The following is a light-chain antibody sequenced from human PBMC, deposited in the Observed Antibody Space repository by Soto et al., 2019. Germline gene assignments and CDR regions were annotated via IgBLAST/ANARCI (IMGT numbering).Light chain of an antibody. V-gene: IGKV4-1*01. CDR1: QSLLYSSNNKNY. Sequence: DIVMTQSPDSLAVSLGERATINCRSSQSLLYSSNNKNYLAWYQQMPGQPPKLLIYWASTRESGVPDRFSGSGSETDFTLTISSLQAEDVATYYCQQYYTPPITFGGGTKVGIK. J-gene: IGKJ4*01. CDR3: QQYYTPPIT. CDR2: WAS.